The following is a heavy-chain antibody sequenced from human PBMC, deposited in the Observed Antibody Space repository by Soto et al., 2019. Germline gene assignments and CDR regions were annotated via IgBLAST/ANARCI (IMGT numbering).Heavy chain of an antibody. CDR1: GGTFSSYT. D-gene: IGHD6-19*01. CDR3: ARVAVGSYYFDY. J-gene: IGHJ4*02. Sequence: SVQVSCKASGGTFSSYTISWVRQAPGQGLEWMGRIIPILGIANYAQKFQGRVTITADKSTSTAYMELSSLRSEDTAVYYCARVAVGSYYFDYWGQGTLVTVSS. V-gene: IGHV1-69*02. CDR2: IIPILGIA.